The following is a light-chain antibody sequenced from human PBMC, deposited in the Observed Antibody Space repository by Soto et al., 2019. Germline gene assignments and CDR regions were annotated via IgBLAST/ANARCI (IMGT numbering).Light chain of an antibody. J-gene: IGKJ3*01. CDR3: QQYNNWPFT. CDR1: QSVSSN. CDR2: GAS. Sequence: EIVMTQSPATLSVSPGERATLSCRASQSVSSNLAWYQQKPGQAPRFLIYGASTRATGIPARFSGSGSGTEFTLTISSLQSEYFAVYYCQQYNNWPFTVGPGTKVDIK. V-gene: IGKV3D-15*01.